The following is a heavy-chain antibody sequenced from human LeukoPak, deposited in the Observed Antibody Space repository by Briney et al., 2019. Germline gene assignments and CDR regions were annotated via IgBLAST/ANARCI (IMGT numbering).Heavy chain of an antibody. CDR1: GGSISSSNW. CDR3: ARDLYGSGIEGDAFDI. D-gene: IGHD3-10*01. Sequence: SETLSLTCAVSGGSISSSNWWSWVRQPPGKGLEWIGEIYHSGSTNYNPSLKSRVTISVDKSKNQFSLKLSSVTAADTAVYYCARDLYGSGIEGDAFDIWGQGTMVTVSS. V-gene: IGHV4-4*02. CDR2: IYHSGST. J-gene: IGHJ3*02.